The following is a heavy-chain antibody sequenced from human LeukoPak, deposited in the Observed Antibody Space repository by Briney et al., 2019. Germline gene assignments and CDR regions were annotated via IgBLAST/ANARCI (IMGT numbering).Heavy chain of an antibody. CDR1: GGSFSGYY. CDR2: INHSGST. D-gene: IGHD3-10*01. J-gene: IGHJ6*04. V-gene: IGHV4-34*01. CDR3: ARGGMIHGVTYYYYGMDV. Sequence: SETLSLTCTVYGGSFSGYYWSWIRQPPGKGLDWIGEINHSGSTNYNPSLKSRATISADTSTNQFSLKLSSVTAADTAVYYCARGGMIHGVTYYYYGMDVWGKGTTVTVSS.